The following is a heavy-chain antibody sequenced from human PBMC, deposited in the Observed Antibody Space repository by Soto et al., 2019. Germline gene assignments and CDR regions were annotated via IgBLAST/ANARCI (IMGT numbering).Heavy chain of an antibody. D-gene: IGHD2-21*02. CDR2: ISSRGDT. Sequence: GGSLRLSCAASGFSFSTYSMNWVRQAPGKGLEWVSSISSRGDTYYADSVKGRFTISRDNAKNSVSLQMDSLRAEDAAVYYCAREETAWPLAYGLDVWGQGTTVTVAS. CDR3: AREETAWPLAYGLDV. V-gene: IGHV3-21*01. J-gene: IGHJ6*02. CDR1: GFSFSTYS.